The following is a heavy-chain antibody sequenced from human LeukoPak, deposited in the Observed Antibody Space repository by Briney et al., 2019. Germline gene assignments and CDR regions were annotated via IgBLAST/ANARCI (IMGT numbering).Heavy chain of an antibody. D-gene: IGHD5-18*01. CDR1: GFTFSSYS. V-gene: IGHV3-21*01. CDR3: ARGVIQLKLRGDFDY. Sequence: PGGSLRLSCAASGFTFSSYSMSWVRQAPGKGLEWVSSISSSSGYIYYADSVKGRFTISRDNAKNSLYLQMNSLRAEDTAVYYCARGVIQLKLRGDFDYWGQGTLVTVSS. CDR2: ISSSSGYI. J-gene: IGHJ4*02.